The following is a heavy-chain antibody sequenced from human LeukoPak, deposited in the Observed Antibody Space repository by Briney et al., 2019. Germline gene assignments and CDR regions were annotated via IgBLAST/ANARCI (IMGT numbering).Heavy chain of an antibody. Sequence: ASVKVSCKASGYTFTSYDINWVRQATGQGLEWMGWMNPNSGNTGYAQKFQGRVTMTRNTSISTAYMELSSLRSEDTAVYYCARLIDGSGSYYKFYYYYGMDIWGQGTTVTVSS. J-gene: IGHJ6*02. CDR2: MNPNSGNT. CDR1: GYTFTSYD. V-gene: IGHV1-8*01. D-gene: IGHD3-10*01. CDR3: ARLIDGSGSYYKFYYYYGMDI.